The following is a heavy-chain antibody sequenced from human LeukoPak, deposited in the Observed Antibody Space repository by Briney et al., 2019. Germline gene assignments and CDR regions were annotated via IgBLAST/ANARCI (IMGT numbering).Heavy chain of an antibody. D-gene: IGHD2-2*01. CDR1: GFTFSSYG. CDR2: ISYDGSNK. J-gene: IGHJ6*02. Sequence: PGRSLRLSCAASGFTFSSYGMHWVRQAPGKGLEWVAVISYDGSNKYYADSVKGRFTISRDNSRNTLYLQMNSLRAEDTAVYYCAKDLSVVVPAAIGMDVWGQGTTVTVSS. CDR3: AKDLSVVVPAAIGMDV. V-gene: IGHV3-30*18.